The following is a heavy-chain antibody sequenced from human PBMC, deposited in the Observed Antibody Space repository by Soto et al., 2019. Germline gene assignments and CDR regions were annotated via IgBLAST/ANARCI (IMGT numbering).Heavy chain of an antibody. V-gene: IGHV3-74*01. CDR2: INTDGSIT. D-gene: IGHD3-22*01. CDR1: GFIFSNYW. J-gene: IGHJ4*02. Sequence: GGSLRLSCAASGFIFSNYWIHWVRQAPGKGLVWVSRINTDGSITTYADSVKGRFTISRDNAKNTLYLQMNSLRAEDTAVYYCAKAGITMIVVVIHFDYWGQGTLVTVSS. CDR3: AKAGITMIVVVIHFDY.